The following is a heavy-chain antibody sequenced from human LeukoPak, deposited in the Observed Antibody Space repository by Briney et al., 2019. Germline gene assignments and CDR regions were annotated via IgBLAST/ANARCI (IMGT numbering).Heavy chain of an antibody. Sequence: GGSLRLSCTASGFTFGDYAMTWVRQAPGKGLEWVGFIRSKIYGGTPEYAASVKGRFTISRDDSKGVAYLQMTSLKTEDTAVYYCTRDQTPYYWGQGTLVTVSS. CDR3: TRDQTPYY. CDR1: GFTFGDYA. V-gene: IGHV3-49*04. J-gene: IGHJ4*02. CDR2: IRSKIYGGTP.